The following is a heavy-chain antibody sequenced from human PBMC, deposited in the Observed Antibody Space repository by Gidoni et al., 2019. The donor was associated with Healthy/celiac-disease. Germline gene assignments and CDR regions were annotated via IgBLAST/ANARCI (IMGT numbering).Heavy chain of an antibody. CDR2: INPYSGDT. V-gene: IGHV1-2*02. D-gene: IGHD3-16*01. CDR1: GYTFTGYY. Sequence: QVQLVQSGAEVKKPGASVKVSCKASGYTFTGYYIHWVRQAPAQGLEWVGWINPYSGDTNYAQKFQGRVTMTRDTSISTAYMQLSRLRSDDTAVYYWARFSNTWYFDYWGQGTLVTVSS. J-gene: IGHJ4*02. CDR3: ARFSNTWYFDY.